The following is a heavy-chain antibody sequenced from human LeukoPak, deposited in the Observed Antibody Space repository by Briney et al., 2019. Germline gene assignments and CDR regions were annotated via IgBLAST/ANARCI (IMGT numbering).Heavy chain of an antibody. J-gene: IGHJ4*02. Sequence: KPSETLSLTCTVSGGSISSYYWSWIRQPPGKGLEWIGYIYYSGSTNYNPSLKSRVTISVDTSKNQFSLKLSSVTAADTAVYYCARDLPRTSAFDYWGRGTLVTVSS. CDR1: GGSISSYY. V-gene: IGHV4-59*01. CDR3: ARDLPRTSAFDY. CDR2: IYYSGST.